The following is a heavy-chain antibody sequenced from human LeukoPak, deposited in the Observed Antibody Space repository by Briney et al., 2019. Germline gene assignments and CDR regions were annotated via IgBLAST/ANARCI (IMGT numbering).Heavy chain of an antibody. CDR3: ATERTGTTGATYDAFDI. V-gene: IGHV1-24*01. J-gene: IGHJ3*02. CDR1: GYTLTELS. CDR2: FDPEDGET. Sequence: ASVKVSCKVSGYTLTELSMHWVRQAPGKGLEWMGGFDPEDGETIYAQKFQGRVTMTEDTSTDTAYMELSGLRSEDTAVYYCATERTGTTGATYDAFDIWGQGTMVTVSS. D-gene: IGHD1-1*01.